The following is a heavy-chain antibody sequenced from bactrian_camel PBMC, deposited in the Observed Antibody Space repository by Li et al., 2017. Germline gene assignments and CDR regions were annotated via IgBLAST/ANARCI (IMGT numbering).Heavy chain of an antibody. Sequence: DVQLVESGGGLVQPGGSLRLSCVASGFTSKRYATTWVRQAPGKGLEWVSGINSGGGSTYYADSVKGPFTISRDNAKNTVNLQLNSQKTEDMAMYYCASPLSPTVVALFSSWGQGTQVTVS. CDR1: GFTSKRYA. J-gene: IGHJ6*01. CDR2: INSGGGST. CDR3: ASPLSPTVVALFSS. D-gene: IGHD6*01. V-gene: IGHV3S40*01.